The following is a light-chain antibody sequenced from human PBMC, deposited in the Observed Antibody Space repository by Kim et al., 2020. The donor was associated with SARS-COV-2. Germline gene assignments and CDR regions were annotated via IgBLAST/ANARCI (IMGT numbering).Light chain of an antibody. Sequence: QTVTISCTGSSSDIGAGYEVHWYQQLPGTAPKLLIYGNTNRPSGVPDRFSGSLSVTSASLAITGLQAEDEADYYCQSYGGSLSGYVFGTGTKVTVL. CDR3: QSYGGSLSGYV. CDR1: SSDIGAGYE. J-gene: IGLJ1*01. CDR2: GNT. V-gene: IGLV1-40*01.